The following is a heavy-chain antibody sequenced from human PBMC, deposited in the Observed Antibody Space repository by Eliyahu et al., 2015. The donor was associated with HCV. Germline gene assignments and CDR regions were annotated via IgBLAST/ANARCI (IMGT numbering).Heavy chain of an antibody. V-gene: IGHV3-53*01. CDR2: IYSGGST. CDR3: ARESGSYTNWFDP. Sequence: EVQLVESGGGLIQPGGSLRLSCAASGFTVSSNYMSWVRQAPGKGLEWVSVIYSGGSTYYADPVKGRFTISRDNSKNTLYLQMNSLRAEDTAVYYCARESGSYTNWFDPWGQGTLVTVSS. CDR1: GFTVSSNY. J-gene: IGHJ5*02. D-gene: IGHD1-26*01.